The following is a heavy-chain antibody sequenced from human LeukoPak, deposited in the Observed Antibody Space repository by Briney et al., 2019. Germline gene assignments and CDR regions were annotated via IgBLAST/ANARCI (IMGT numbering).Heavy chain of an antibody. Sequence: GGPLRPPCAAFGFTSSSYWMHWVRQAPGKGQVWVSRINSDGSSTSYADSVKGRFTIPRDNAKNTQYLQLNGPKAEDTAVYYCATGAPGGVASDYWGQGTLVTVYS. D-gene: IGHD7-27*01. CDR3: ATGAPGGVASDY. J-gene: IGHJ4*02. V-gene: IGHV3-74*01. CDR1: GFTSSSYW. CDR2: INSDGSST.